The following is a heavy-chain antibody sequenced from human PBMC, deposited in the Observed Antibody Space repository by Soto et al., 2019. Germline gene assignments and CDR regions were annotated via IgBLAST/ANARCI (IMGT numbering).Heavy chain of an antibody. V-gene: IGHV4-61*01. J-gene: IGHJ4*02. CDR3: ARDSLALFDS. CDR1: DGSVSCGRYY. D-gene: IGHD5-12*01. Sequence: SETLSLTCTVSDGSVSCGRYYWTWLRQPPGKGLEWIGYIYSSGSTLYNPSLKSRVIISVDTSMNQFSLKLSSVTAADTAVYYCARDSLALFDSWGQGTLVTVSS. CDR2: IYSSGST.